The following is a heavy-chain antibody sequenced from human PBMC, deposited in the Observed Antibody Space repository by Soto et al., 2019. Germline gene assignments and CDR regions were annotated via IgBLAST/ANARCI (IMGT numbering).Heavy chain of an antibody. D-gene: IGHD2-15*01. CDR3: ARDRRARDKVVAALPGNY. V-gene: IGHV3-33*01. J-gene: IGHJ4*02. CDR2: IWYDGSNK. Sequence: GGSLRLSCAASGFTFSSYGMHWVRQAPGKGLEWVAVIWYDGSNKYYADSVKGRFTISRDNSKNTLYLQMNSLRAEDTAVYYCARDRRARDKVVAALPGNYWGQGTLVTVSS. CDR1: GFTFSSYG.